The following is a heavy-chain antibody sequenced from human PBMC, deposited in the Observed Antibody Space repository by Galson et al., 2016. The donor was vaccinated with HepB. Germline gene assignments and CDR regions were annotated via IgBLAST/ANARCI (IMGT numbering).Heavy chain of an antibody. CDR2: ISGGSSTI. CDR1: GFTFSSSA. D-gene: IGHD6-19*01. V-gene: IGHV3-48*02. J-gene: IGHJ4*02. CDR3: AKPFLSSGLYYFDY. Sequence: SLRLSCAASGFTFSSSAMNWVRQAPGKGLEWLSHISGGSSTIYYADSVKGRFTVSRDNAKNSLYLQMNSLRDDDTAVDYCAKPFLSSGLYYFDYWGRGTLVTVSS.